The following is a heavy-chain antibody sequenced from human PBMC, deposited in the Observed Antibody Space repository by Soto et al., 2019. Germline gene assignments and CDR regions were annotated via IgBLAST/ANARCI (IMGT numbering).Heavy chain of an antibody. CDR1: GFTFANYG. V-gene: IGHV3-23*01. CDR3: ARVYGDSSFDY. CDR2: ISGSGGVT. D-gene: IGHD4-17*01. J-gene: IGHJ4*02. Sequence: GGSLRLSCAASGFTFANYGMSWYRQSPGKGLEWLSDISGSGGVTRYAGSVKGRFAISRDNSKSTLFLEMNSLGVEDTAVYYCARVYGDSSFDYWGQGTLVTVSS.